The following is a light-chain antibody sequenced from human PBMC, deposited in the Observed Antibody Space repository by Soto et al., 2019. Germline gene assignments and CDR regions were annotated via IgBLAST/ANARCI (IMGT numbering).Light chain of an antibody. CDR1: QSVATN. CDR2: GAS. CDR3: QQYNNWPPAWT. Sequence: EAVLTRSPATLSGLPVEIATRAFMASQSVATNLAWYQQRPGQAPRLLIYGASKRAIGLPARFSGSGSDTEFTLTITSLQSEDLAVYYCQQYNNWPPAWTFGQGTKVDIK. V-gene: IGKV3-15*01. J-gene: IGKJ1*01.